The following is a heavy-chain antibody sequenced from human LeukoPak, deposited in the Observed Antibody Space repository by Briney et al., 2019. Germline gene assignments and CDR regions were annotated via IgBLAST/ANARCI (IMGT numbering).Heavy chain of an antibody. CDR2: VNSDGYSI. V-gene: IGHV3-74*01. D-gene: IGHD6-19*01. CDR3: ARAIAEAGTDS. J-gene: IGHJ4*02. CDR1: GCTFSSYW. Sequence: GGSLRLSCAATGCTFSSYWMHWVRQAPGKGPVWLARVNSDGYSICYAECVKGRLTISRANGKKTLYLQMNPLRAEDTAMYYCARAIAEAGTDSWGQGTLVTVSS.